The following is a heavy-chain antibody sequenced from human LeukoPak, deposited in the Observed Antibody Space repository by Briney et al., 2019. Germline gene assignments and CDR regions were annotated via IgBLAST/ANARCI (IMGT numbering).Heavy chain of an antibody. Sequence: SETLSLTRAVSGGSFSGYSWTWIRQPPGKGLEWVAEINNSGSINHNPSLKSRVTISADTSKNQFSLNLRSVTAADTAIYYCARGRMGARFVNWGQGTLVTVPS. J-gene: IGHJ5*02. CDR2: INNSGSI. CDR3: ARGRMGARFVN. CDR1: GGSFSGYS. V-gene: IGHV4-34*01. D-gene: IGHD1-26*01.